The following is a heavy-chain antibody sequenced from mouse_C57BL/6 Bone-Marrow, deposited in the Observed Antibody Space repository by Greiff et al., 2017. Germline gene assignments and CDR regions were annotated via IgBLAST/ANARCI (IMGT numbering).Heavy chain of an antibody. D-gene: IGHD1-1*01. J-gene: IGHJ1*03. CDR3: ARLTTVRDWYFDV. Sequence: DVHLVESGGDLVKPGGSLKLSCAASGFTFSSYGMSWVRQTPDKGLEWVANISSGGSYTYYPDSVKGRFTISRDNAKNTMYLQMRSLKSEDTAMYDCARLTTVRDWYFDVWGTGTTVTVSS. CDR2: ISSGGSYT. V-gene: IGHV5-6*01. CDR1: GFTFSSYG.